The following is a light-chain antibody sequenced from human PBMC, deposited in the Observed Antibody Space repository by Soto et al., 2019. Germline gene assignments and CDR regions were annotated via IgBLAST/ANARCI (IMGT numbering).Light chain of an antibody. J-gene: IGKJ2*01. CDR3: MQALQTPYT. CDR1: QSLLHSNGFNY. V-gene: IGKV2-28*01. Sequence: DLVMTQSPLSLPVTPGEPASISCRSSQSLLHSNGFNYLDWYLQKPGQSPQVLIYLGSDRASGVPDRFSGSGSGTDFTLKISRVEADDVGLYYCMQALQTPYTFGQGTKLEIK. CDR2: LGS.